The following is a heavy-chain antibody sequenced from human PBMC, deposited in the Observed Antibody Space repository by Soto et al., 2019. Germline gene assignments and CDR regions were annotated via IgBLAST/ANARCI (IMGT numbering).Heavy chain of an antibody. CDR3: ARDLSWGSKWYYYMDV. CDR1: GFTISGNA. Sequence: EVQLVESGGGLVQPGGSLRLSCAASGFTISGNAMNWVRQAPRRGLEWVSYISSSSTNIHYADSVRGRFTISRDNAKNSLYLQMNSLRDEDTAVYRCARDLSWGSKWYYYMDVWGKGTTVTVSS. D-gene: IGHD3-16*01. J-gene: IGHJ6*03. CDR2: ISSSSTNI. V-gene: IGHV3-48*02.